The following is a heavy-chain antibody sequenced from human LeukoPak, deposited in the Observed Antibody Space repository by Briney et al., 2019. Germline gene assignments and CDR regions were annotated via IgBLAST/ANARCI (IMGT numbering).Heavy chain of an antibody. CDR2: ISRSGSTK. CDR1: GFTFSDYN. D-gene: IGHD1-26*01. Sequence: PGGSLRLSCAASGFTFSDYNMRWIRQAPGKGLEWVSSISRSGSTKYYADSVKGRFTISRDNAKNSLYLQMNSLRAEDTAVYYCARGRREWELGYWGQGTLVTVSS. V-gene: IGHV3-11*04. J-gene: IGHJ4*02. CDR3: ARGRREWELGY.